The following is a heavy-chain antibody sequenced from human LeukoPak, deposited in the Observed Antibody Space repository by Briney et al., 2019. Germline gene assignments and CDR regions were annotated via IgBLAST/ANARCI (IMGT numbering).Heavy chain of an antibody. CDR2: INQDGSEK. Sequence: PGGSLRLSCAASGFTFSSNWMSWVRQAPGKGLEWVANINQDGSEKYYVDSVKGRFTISRDNAKNSLYLQMHSLRAEDTAVYYCAKNGEEFDYWGQGTLVTVSS. D-gene: IGHD4-17*01. V-gene: IGHV3-7*01. CDR3: AKNGEEFDY. CDR1: GFTFSSNW. J-gene: IGHJ4*02.